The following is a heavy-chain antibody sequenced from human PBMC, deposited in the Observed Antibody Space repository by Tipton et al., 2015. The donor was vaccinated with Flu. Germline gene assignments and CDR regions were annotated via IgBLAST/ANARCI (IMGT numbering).Heavy chain of an antibody. J-gene: IGHJ4*02. CDR2: IYSSGTS. CDR3: ACAGHGYYDSSGSDY. CDR1: GDSMSSFY. V-gene: IGHV4-4*07. D-gene: IGHD3-22*01. Sequence: TLSLTCTASGDSMSSFYWSWIRQPAGKGLEFIGRIYSSGTSNYNPSLKSRVTISVDTSKNQFSLKLTSVTAADTAVYYCACAGHGYYDSSGSDYWGQGTLVTVSS.